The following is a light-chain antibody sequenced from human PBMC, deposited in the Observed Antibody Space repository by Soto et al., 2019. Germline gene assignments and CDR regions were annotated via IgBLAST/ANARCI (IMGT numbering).Light chain of an antibody. V-gene: IGKV1-5*01. J-gene: IGKJ2*01. CDR3: QQYNSYPGA. Sequence: EIAMTQSPCSLSSSVGDRVTITCRASQTIISYLIWYQQKPGQAPKLLIYDASSLESGVPSRFSGSGSGTEFTLTISSLQPDDFATYYCQQYNSYPGAFGQGTKLEIK. CDR2: DAS. CDR1: QTIISY.